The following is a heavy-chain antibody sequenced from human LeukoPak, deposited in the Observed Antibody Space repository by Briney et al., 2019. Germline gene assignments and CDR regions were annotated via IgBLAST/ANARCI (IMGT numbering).Heavy chain of an antibody. CDR1: GFTFSSYW. V-gene: IGHV3-7*01. CDR3: ARDRTGTTKGWDYFDY. D-gene: IGHD1-7*01. Sequence: GGSLRLSRAASGFTFSSYWMSWVRQAPGKGLEWVANIKQDGSEKYYVDSVKGRFTISRDNAKNSLYLQMNSLRAEDTAVYYCARDRTGTTKGWDYFDYWGQGTLVTVSS. J-gene: IGHJ4*02. CDR2: IKQDGSEK.